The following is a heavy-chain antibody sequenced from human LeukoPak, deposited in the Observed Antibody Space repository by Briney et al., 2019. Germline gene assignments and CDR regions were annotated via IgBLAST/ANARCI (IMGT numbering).Heavy chain of an antibody. V-gene: IGHV4-4*02. Sequence: SETLSLTCAVSGGSISSSNWWSWVRQPPGKGLEWIGEIYHSGSTNYNPSLKSRVTISVDKSKNQFSLKLSSVTAADTAVYYCARALRYFDWLFYFDYWGQGTLVTVSS. CDR3: ARALRYFDWLFYFDY. CDR1: GGSISSSNW. CDR2: IYHSGST. J-gene: IGHJ4*02. D-gene: IGHD3-9*01.